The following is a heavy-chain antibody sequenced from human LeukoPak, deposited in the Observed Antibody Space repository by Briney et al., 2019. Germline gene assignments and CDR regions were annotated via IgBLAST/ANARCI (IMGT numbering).Heavy chain of an antibody. Sequence: GGSLRLSCAASGFTFSSYSMNWVRQAPGNGLESVSYISSSSSTIYCADSVKGRFTISRDNAKNSLYLQMNSLRAEDTAVYYCARDSGYCSGGSCREYFQHWGQGTLVTVSS. J-gene: IGHJ1*01. CDR2: ISSSSSTI. CDR3: ARDSGYCSGGSCREYFQH. V-gene: IGHV3-48*01. CDR1: GFTFSSYS. D-gene: IGHD2-15*01.